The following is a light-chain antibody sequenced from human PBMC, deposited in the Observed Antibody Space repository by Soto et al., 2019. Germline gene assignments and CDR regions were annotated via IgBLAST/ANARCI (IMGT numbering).Light chain of an antibody. CDR2: GDT. CDR3: QSYDSSLSVHVV. Sequence: QSVLTQPPSVSGAPGQRVTISCTGSSSDIGGGYDVHWYQHLPGSVPKLLIYGDTNRSSGVPDRFSGSKSGTSASLAITGLQAEDEADYYCQSYDSSLSVHVVYGGGTKLTVL. V-gene: IGLV1-40*01. CDR1: SSDIGGGYD. J-gene: IGLJ2*01.